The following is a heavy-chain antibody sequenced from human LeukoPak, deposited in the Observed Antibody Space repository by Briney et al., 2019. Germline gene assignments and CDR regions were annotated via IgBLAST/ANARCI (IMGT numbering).Heavy chain of an antibody. D-gene: IGHD3-10*01. CDR1: GFTFSRYW. Sequence: GGSLRLSCAASGFTFSRYWMNWVRQAQGKGLEWVANIKRDGNEKNYVDSVKGRFSISRDNAKNSLYLQMDSLRAEDTAVYYCAKEGAYPIITYDSWGQGALVTVSS. V-gene: IGHV3-7*01. CDR2: IKRDGNEK. J-gene: IGHJ5*01. CDR3: AKEGAYPIITYDS.